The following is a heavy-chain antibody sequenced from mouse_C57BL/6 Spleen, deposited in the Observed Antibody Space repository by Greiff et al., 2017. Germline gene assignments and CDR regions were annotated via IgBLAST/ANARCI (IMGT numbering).Heavy chain of an antibody. CDR2: INPSNGGT. D-gene: IGHD1-1*01. CDR3: ARAYYGSSWVGY. CDR1: GYTITSYW. J-gene: IGHJ2*01. V-gene: IGHV1-53*01. Sequence: QVQLQQPGTELVKPGASVKLSCKASGYTITSYWMHWVKQRPGQGLEWIGNINPSNGGTNYNEQFKSKATLTVDQSSSTAYMQLSSLTSEDSAVYYCARAYYGSSWVGYWGQGTTLTVSS.